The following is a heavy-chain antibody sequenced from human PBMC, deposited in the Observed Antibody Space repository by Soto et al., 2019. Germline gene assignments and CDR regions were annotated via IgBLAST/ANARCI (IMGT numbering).Heavy chain of an antibody. D-gene: IGHD4-4*01. V-gene: IGHV1-69*01. Sequence: QVQLVQSGAEVKKPGSSVKVSCKASGGTFSSYAISCVRQAPGQGLEWMGGIIPIFGTAKYAQKFQGRVTITADEYTSTAYMELSSLRSEDTAVYYCARGPPPYSNYYYYGMDVWGQGTTVTVSS. CDR3: ARGPPPYSNYYYYGMDV. CDR2: IIPIFGTA. J-gene: IGHJ6*02. CDR1: GGTFSSYA.